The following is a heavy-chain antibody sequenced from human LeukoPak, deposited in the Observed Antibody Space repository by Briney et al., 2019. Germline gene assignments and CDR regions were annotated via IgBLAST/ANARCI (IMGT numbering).Heavy chain of an antibody. Sequence: GESLKISCKDSGYSFTSYWIGWVRQMPGKGLEWMGIIYPGDSDTRYSPSFQGQVTISADKSVNTAYLQWSSLKASDTAIYYCARRGEAMDPFDYWGQGTLVTVSS. CDR2: IYPGDSDT. CDR3: ARRGEAMDPFDY. CDR1: GYSFTSYW. D-gene: IGHD5-18*01. V-gene: IGHV5-51*01. J-gene: IGHJ4*02.